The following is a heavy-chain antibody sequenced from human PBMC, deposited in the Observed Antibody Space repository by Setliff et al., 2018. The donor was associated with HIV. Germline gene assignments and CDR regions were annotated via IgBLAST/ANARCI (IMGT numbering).Heavy chain of an antibody. Sequence: ASVKVSCKSSGYRFSNHFIHWVRQAPGQGLEWMEAIDPTDGSTSFTQKFQGRVTVTRDTSTSTVYMELSGLKSEDTAMYYCARGKQMSRRSDAFDIWGQGTKVTVSS. D-gene: IGHD6-6*01. CDR3: ARGKQMSRRSDAFDI. J-gene: IGHJ3*02. CDR1: GYRFSNHF. CDR2: IDPTDGST. V-gene: IGHV1-46*01.